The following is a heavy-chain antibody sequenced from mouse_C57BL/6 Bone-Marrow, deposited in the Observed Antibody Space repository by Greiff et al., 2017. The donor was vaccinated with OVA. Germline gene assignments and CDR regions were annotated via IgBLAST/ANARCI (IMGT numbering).Heavy chain of an antibody. Sequence: EVKLVESGGGLVQPGGSLSLSCAASGFTFTDYYISWVRQPPGKALEWLGFIRNKANGYTTEYSASVKGRFTISRDNSQSILYLQMNALRAEDSATYYCASSLYDYDAMDYWGQGTSVTVSS. D-gene: IGHD2-3*01. CDR3: ASSLYDYDAMDY. V-gene: IGHV7-3*01. CDR1: GFTFTDYY. J-gene: IGHJ4*01. CDR2: IRNKANGYTT.